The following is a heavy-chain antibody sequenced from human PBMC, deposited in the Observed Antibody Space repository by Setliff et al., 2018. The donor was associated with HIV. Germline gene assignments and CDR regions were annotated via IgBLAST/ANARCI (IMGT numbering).Heavy chain of an antibody. CDR1: GGSISSSSYY. V-gene: IGHV4-39*07. D-gene: IGHD6-25*01. CDR3: ARGFEAADAFHI. CDR2: IYYSGNT. Sequence: SETLSLTCTVSGGSISSSSYYWGWIRQPPGKGLGWIGSIYYSGNTYYNPSLKSRVTMSLDTSNNQFSLKLSSVTAADTAVYYCARGFEAADAFHIWGQGTMVTVSS. J-gene: IGHJ3*02.